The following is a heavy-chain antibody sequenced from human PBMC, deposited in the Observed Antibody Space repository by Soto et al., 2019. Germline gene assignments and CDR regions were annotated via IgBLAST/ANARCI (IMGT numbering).Heavy chain of an antibody. V-gene: IGHV4-59*01. D-gene: IGHD2-15*01. J-gene: IGHJ4*02. CDR3: ARSGGSSSYLDY. Sequence: NPSETLSLTCTVSGGSISSYYWSWIRQPPGKGLEWIGYIYYSGSTNYNPSLKSRVTISVDTSKNQFSLKLSSVTAADTAVYYCARSGGSSSYLDYWGQGTLVTVSS. CDR1: GGSISSYY. CDR2: IYYSGST.